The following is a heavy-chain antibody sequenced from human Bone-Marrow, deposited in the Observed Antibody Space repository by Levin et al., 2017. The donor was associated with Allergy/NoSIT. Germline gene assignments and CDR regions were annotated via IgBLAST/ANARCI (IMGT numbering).Heavy chain of an antibody. CDR3: ARDGDSSSSGGGIDY. CDR1: GFTFSSYA. V-gene: IGHV3-30-3*01. J-gene: IGHJ4*02. Sequence: PGGSLRLSCAASGFTFSSYAMHWVRQAPGKGLEWVAVISYDGSNKYYADSVKGRFTISRDNSKNTLYLQMNSLRAEDTAVYYCARDGDSSSSGGGIDYWGQGTLVTVSS. CDR2: ISYDGSNK. D-gene: IGHD6-13*01.